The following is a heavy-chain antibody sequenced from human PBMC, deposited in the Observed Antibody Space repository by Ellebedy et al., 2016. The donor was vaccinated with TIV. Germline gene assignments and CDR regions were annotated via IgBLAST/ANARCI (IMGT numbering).Heavy chain of an antibody. V-gene: IGHV3-23*01. CDR1: GFSFSSYA. CDR2: LSGSGDST. D-gene: IGHD4-17*01. CDR3: AKDKFTVNMYFLGGEPLQH. Sequence: GESLKISCAASGFSFSSYAMTWVRQAPGKGLEWVSALSGSGDSTYYADSVKGRFTISRDNSKNTLYLQMNSLRAEDTAVYYCAKDKFTVNMYFLGGEPLQHWGQGTLVIVSS. J-gene: IGHJ1*01.